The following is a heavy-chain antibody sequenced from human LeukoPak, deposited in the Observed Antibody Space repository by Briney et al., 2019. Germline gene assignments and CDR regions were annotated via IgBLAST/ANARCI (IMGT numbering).Heavy chain of an antibody. J-gene: IGHJ6*03. D-gene: IGHD3-9*01. Sequence: PSETLSLTCTVFGGSISGYYWSWIRQPPEKGLEWIGYIYYTGSATYNPSLNSRVTISVDKSQNQFSLKLKYMTAEDTAVYYCARYFDVRQHYHYMAVWGKGTTVTVS. CDR2: IYYTGSA. V-gene: IGHV4-59*08. CDR3: ARYFDVRQHYHYMAV. CDR1: GGSISGYY.